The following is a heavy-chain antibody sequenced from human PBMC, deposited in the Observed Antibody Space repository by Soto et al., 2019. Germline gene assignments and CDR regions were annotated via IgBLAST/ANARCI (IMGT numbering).Heavy chain of an antibody. CDR2: IYYSGST. J-gene: IGHJ6*03. CDR1: GGSISSYY. CDR3: ASTSSRILFEYYMEV. V-gene: IGHV4-59*08. Sequence: SETLSLTCTVSGGSISSYYWSWIRQPPGKGLEWIGYIYYSGSTNYNPSLKSRVTISVDTSKNQFSLKLSSVTAADTAVYYCASTSSRILFEYYMEVWGKGTTVTVSS. D-gene: IGHD2-15*01.